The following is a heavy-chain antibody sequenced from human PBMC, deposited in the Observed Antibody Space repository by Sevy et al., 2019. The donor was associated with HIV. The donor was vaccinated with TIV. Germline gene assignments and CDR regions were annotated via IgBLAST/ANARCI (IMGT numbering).Heavy chain of an antibody. Sequence: GGSLRLSCAASGFTFSSYWMSWVRQAPGKGLEWVANIKQDGSEKYYVDSVKGRFTISRDNAKNSLYLQMNSLRAEDTAVYYCAREKRVLHCGGDCYSLTDAFDIWGQGTMVTVSS. D-gene: IGHD2-21*02. J-gene: IGHJ3*02. CDR2: IKQDGSEK. V-gene: IGHV3-7*01. CDR1: GFTFSSYW. CDR3: AREKRVLHCGGDCYSLTDAFDI.